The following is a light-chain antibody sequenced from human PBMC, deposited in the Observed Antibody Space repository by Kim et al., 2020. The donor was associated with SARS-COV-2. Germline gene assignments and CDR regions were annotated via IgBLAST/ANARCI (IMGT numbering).Light chain of an antibody. J-gene: IGLJ3*02. V-gene: IGLV3-1*01. CDR1: NLGDKY. Sequence: SVGPGKTASIICAGDNLGDKYTYWYQQKPGQSPVLVIYQDTKRPSGIPERFSGSNSGNTATLTISGTQALDEGDYYCQAWDSSTAVFGGGTKLTVL. CDR3: QAWDSSTAV. CDR2: QDT.